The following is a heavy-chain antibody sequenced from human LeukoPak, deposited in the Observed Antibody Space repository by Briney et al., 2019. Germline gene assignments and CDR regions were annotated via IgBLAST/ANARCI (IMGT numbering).Heavy chain of an antibody. CDR3: AKDQWWFGESDAFDI. CDR2: MYTDGTT. J-gene: IGHJ3*02. Sequence: GGSLRLSCAVSGFTVSYNYMNWVRQAPGKRLEWVSVMYTDGTTYYADSVKGRFTISRDNSKNTLYLQMNSLRAEDTAVYYCAKDQWWFGESDAFDIWGQGTMVTVSS. D-gene: IGHD3-10*01. V-gene: IGHV3-53*01. CDR1: GFTVSYNY.